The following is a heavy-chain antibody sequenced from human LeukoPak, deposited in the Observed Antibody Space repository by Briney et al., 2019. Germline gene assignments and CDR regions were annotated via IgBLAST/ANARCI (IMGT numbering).Heavy chain of an antibody. V-gene: IGHV4-34*01. Sequence: SETLSLTCAVYGGSLNGHYWSWIRQPPGKGLEWIGEGNESGGTKFNPSLKSRATISADTSKNQFSLKLSSVTAADTAVYYCTRDSGSSPGDWGQGILVTVSS. CDR2: GNESGGT. CDR1: GGSLNGHY. J-gene: IGHJ4*02. D-gene: IGHD6-13*01. CDR3: TRDSGSSPGD.